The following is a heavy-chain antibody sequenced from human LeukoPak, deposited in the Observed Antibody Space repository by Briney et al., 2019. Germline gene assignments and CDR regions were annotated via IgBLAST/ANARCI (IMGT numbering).Heavy chain of an antibody. CDR3: ARDPVRTTRIAQNYYYYYGMDV. J-gene: IGHJ6*02. CDR2: IKQDGSEK. CDR1: GFTFSSYW. D-gene: IGHD2-2*01. Sequence: PGGSLTLSCAASGFTFSSYWMIWLRQAPGKGLEWVANIKQDGSEKYYVDSVKGRFTISRDNAKNSLYLQMNSLRAEDTAVYYCARDPVRTTRIAQNYYYYYGMDVWGQGTTVTVSS. V-gene: IGHV3-7*01.